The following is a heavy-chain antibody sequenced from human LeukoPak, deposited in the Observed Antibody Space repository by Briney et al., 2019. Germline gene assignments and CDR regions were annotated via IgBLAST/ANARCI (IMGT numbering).Heavy chain of an antibody. J-gene: IGHJ3*02. CDR3: ARGGVFEYQRGVFGAFDI. V-gene: IGHV4-61*02. D-gene: IGHD2-2*01. CDR1: GGSISSGSYY. CDR2: IYTSGST. Sequence: SQTLSLTCTVSGGSISSGSYYWSWIRQPAGKGLEWIGRIYTSGSTNYNPSLKSRVTISVDTSKNQFSLKLSSVTAADTAVYYCARGGVFEYQRGVFGAFDIWGQGTMVTVSS.